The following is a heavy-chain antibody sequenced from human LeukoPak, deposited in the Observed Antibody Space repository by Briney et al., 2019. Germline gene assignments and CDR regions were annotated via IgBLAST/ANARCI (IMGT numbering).Heavy chain of an antibody. CDR1: GGSISSSSYY. D-gene: IGHD3-3*01. CDR2: IYYSGST. CDR3: ARLQDYDFWSGYWQYYFDY. Sequence: PSETLSLTCTVSGGSISSSSYYWGWIRQPPGKGLEWIGSIYYSGSTYYNPSLKSRVTISVDTSKNQFSLKLSSVTAADTAVYYCARLQDYDFWSGYWQYYFDYWGQGTLVTVSS. V-gene: IGHV4-39*01. J-gene: IGHJ4*02.